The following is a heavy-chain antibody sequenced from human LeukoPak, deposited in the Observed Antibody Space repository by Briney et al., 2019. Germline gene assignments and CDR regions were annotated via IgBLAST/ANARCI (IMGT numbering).Heavy chain of an antibody. J-gene: IGHJ5*02. D-gene: IGHD5-12*01. CDR1: GYTFTGYY. V-gene: IGHV1-2*02. CDR3: ARDQGSGYDWERWFDP. CDR2: INPNSGGT. Sequence: GASVKVSCKASGYTFTGYYMHWVRQAPGQGLEWMGWINPNSGGTNYAQKFQGRVTMTRDTSISTAYMELSRLRSDDTAVYYCARDQGSGYDWERWFDPWGQGTLVTVSS.